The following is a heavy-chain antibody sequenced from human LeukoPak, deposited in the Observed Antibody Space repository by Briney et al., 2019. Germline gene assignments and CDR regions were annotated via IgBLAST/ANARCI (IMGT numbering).Heavy chain of an antibody. J-gene: IGHJ3*02. CDR2: ISSSGSTI. Sequence: GGSLRLSCAASGFTFSSYEMNWVRQAPGKGLEWVSYISSSGSTIYYADSVKGRFTISRDNAKKSLYLQMKSLRAEDTAVYYCARSLFWDILTPGAFDIWGQGTMVTVSS. D-gene: IGHD3-9*01. CDR3: ARSLFWDILTPGAFDI. CDR1: GFTFSSYE. V-gene: IGHV3-48*03.